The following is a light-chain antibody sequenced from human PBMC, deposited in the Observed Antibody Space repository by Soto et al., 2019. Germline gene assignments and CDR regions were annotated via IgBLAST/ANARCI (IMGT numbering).Light chain of an antibody. CDR2: GAS. Sequence: EIVMTQSPGTLSVSPGERATLSCRASRSVSSTFAWYQQKPGQAPRLLIYGASTRATGIPARFSGSGSGTEFTLTISSLQSEDFAVYYCQQYNNWPPVTFGPGTKVD. CDR3: QQYNNWPPVT. J-gene: IGKJ3*01. V-gene: IGKV3-15*01. CDR1: RSVSST.